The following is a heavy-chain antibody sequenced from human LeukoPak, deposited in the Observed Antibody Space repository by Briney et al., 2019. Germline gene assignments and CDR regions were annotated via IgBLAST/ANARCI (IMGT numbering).Heavy chain of an antibody. CDR3: ARDGGYDFWSGYYQDY. J-gene: IGHJ4*02. CDR1: GFTFSSSA. V-gene: IGHV3-30-3*01. D-gene: IGHD3-3*01. Sequence: GGSLRLSCAASGFTFSSSAMSWVRQAPGKGLEWVALISYDANIGSNKYHADSVKGRFTISRDNSKNTLYLQMNSLRAEDTAVYYCARDGGYDFWSGYYQDYWGQGTLVTVSS. CDR2: ISYDANIGSNK.